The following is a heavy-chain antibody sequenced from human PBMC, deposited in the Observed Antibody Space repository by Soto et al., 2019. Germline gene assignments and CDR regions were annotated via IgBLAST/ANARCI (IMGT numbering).Heavy chain of an antibody. D-gene: IGHD6-6*01. J-gene: IGHJ1*01. CDR1: GGSFSGYY. CDR3: AREGSSIAARPGYFQH. CDR2: INHSGST. Sequence: SETLSLTCAVYGGSFSGYYWSWIRQPPGKGLEWIGEINHSGSTNYNPSLKSRVTISLDTSKNQFSLKMSSVTAADTAVYYCAREGSSIAARPGYFQHWGQGTLVTVSS. V-gene: IGHV4-34*01.